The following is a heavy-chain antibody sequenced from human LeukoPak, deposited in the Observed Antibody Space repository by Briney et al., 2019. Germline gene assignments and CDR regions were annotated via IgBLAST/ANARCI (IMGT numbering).Heavy chain of an antibody. Sequence: GESLRLSCAASGFTIGNNGLSWFRQAPGKGLEWVSDMSGAGNTYYAESVKGRFTISRDNSKNTLYLQMNSLRAEDTALYYAGGHGYNSYWGQGTLIAVSS. V-gene: IGHV3-23*01. J-gene: IGHJ4*02. D-gene: IGHD1-1*01. CDR2: MSGAGNT. CDR1: GFTIGNNG. CDR3: GGHGYNSY.